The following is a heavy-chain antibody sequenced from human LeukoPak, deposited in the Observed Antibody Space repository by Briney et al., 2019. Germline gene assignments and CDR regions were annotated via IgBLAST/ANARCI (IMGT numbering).Heavy chain of an antibody. CDR1: GGTFSSYA. Sequence: SVKVSCKASGGTFSSYAISWVRQAPGQGLEWVGGIIPIFGTANYAQKFQGRVTITTDESTSTAYMELSSLRSEDTAVYYCARVRYDYVWGSYDYWGQGTLVTVSS. CDR3: ARVRYDYVWGSYDY. D-gene: IGHD3-16*01. V-gene: IGHV1-69*05. CDR2: IIPIFGTA. J-gene: IGHJ4*02.